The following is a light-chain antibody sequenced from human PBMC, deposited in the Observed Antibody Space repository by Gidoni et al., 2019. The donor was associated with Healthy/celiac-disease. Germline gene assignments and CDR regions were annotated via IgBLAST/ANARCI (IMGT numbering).Light chain of an antibody. CDR1: SSNIGAGYD. Sequence: QSVLTQPPSVSGAPGQMVTIPCTGSSSNIGAGYDVHWYQQLPGTAPKLLIYGNSNRPSGVPDRFSGSKSGTSASLAITGLQAEDEADYYCQSYDSSLSGSVFGGGTKLTVL. V-gene: IGLV1-40*01. J-gene: IGLJ3*02. CDR2: GNS. CDR3: QSYDSSLSGSV.